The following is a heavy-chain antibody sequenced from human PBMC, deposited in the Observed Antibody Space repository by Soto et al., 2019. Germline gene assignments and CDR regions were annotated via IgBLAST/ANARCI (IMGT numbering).Heavy chain of an antibody. V-gene: IGHV1-2*02. CDR3: ARNMDYYYGRGSGNGHGV. D-gene: IGHD3-10*02. CDR1: GYTFTAYY. CDR2: INPKFGDT. Sequence: QVQLVQSGAEVKEPGDSVRVSCEASGYTFTAYYIHWVRRAPGQGLGWMGWINPKFGDTTYAQDFTGRVSMTRDMSISTVYMELSRLTSDDTAIYYCARNMDYYYGRGSGNGHGVWGQGTTVTVFS. J-gene: IGHJ6*02.